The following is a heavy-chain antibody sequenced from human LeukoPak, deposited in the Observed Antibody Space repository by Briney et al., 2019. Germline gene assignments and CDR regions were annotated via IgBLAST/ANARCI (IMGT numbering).Heavy chain of an antibody. CDR2: IYPGDSDT. V-gene: IGHV5-51*01. CDR1: GYSLTSYW. J-gene: IGHJ5*02. CDR3: TAGFTVATTAA. D-gene: IGHD4-17*01. Sequence: GESLKISCKGSGYSLTSYWIAWVRQKPGKGLEWMGIIYPGDSDTRYSPSFQGQVTISADTSITTAYLQWSSPTASDTAMYYCTAGFTVATTAAWGQGTLVTVSS.